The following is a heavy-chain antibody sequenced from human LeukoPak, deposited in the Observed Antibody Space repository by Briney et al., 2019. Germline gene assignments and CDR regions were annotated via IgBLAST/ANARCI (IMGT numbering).Heavy chain of an antibody. CDR3: AKDGGNYYDAGGSYLMRSYMDV. CDR1: GFTLSNYN. J-gene: IGHJ6*03. D-gene: IGHD3-22*01. CDR2: ISYDERSN. V-gene: IGHV3-30*18. Sequence: GGALRLSCAASGFTLSNYNMNWVRQAPGKGLEGVAVISYDERSNYLVDSVKGRFTISRDNYKNTLYLQMNSLRAEDTAVYYCAKDGGNYYDAGGSYLMRSYMDVWGKGTTVTVSS.